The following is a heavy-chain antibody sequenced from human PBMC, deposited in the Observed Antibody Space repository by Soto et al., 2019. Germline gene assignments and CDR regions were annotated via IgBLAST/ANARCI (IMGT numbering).Heavy chain of an antibody. J-gene: IGHJ3*02. V-gene: IGHV3-33*01. CDR2: IWYDGSNK. CDR1: GFTFSSYG. CDR3: AREASRCSGGSCYSLDAFDS. Sequence: QVQLVESGGGVVQPGRSLRLSCAASGFTFSSYGMHWVRQAPGKGLEWVAVIWYDGSNKYYADSVKGRFTISRDNSKNPLDLQMNRLRAEDTAVYYCAREASRCSGGSCYSLDAFDSWGQGTMVTVSS. D-gene: IGHD2-15*01.